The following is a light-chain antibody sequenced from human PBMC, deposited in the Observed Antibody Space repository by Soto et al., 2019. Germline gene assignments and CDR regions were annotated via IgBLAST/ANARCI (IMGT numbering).Light chain of an antibody. CDR3: QHYNSYPWT. CDR1: QSISSW. Sequence: DIQMTQSPSTLSASVGDRVTITCRASQSISSWLAWYQRKPGKAPKLLIYKASSLESGVPSRFSGSGSGTEVTLTISSLQPDDFATYYCQHYNSYPWTFGQGTKVEIK. V-gene: IGKV1-5*03. J-gene: IGKJ1*01. CDR2: KAS.